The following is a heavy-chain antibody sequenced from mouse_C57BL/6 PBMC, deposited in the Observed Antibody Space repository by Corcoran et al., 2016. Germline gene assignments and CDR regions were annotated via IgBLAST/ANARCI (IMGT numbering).Heavy chain of an antibody. J-gene: IGHJ2*01. CDR3: ARGWGNWGYFDY. V-gene: IGHV1-26*01. D-gene: IGHD4-1*02. CDR1: GYMCTYYY. CDR2: INPNNGAT. Sequence: EVQLQQSGPELVKPGASMQISCKASGYMCTYYYMNWVKQRPGKCLEWSGDINPNNGATSSNQQFKGKATLTVDKSCSTTYMELRSLTSEDSAVYYCARGWGNWGYFDYWGQGTTLTVSS.